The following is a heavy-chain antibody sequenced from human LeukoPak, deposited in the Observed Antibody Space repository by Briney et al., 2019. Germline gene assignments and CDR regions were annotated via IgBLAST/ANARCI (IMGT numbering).Heavy chain of an antibody. V-gene: IGHV1-18*04. D-gene: IGHD6-13*01. CDR2: ISAYNGNT. CDR1: GYTFTGYY. J-gene: IGHJ4*02. CDR3: ARGETGYSSSWRDFDY. Sequence: ASVTVSCKASGYTFTGYYMHWVRQAPGQGLEWMGWISAYNGNTNYAQKLQGRVTMTTDTSTSTAYMELRSLRSDDTAVYYCARGETGYSSSWRDFDYWGQGTLVTVSS.